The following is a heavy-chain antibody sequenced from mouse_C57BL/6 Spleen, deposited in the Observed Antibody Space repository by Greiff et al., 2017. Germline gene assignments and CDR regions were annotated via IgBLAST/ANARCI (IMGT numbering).Heavy chain of an antibody. CDR2: INPSTGGT. Sequence: EVQLQQSGPELVKPGASVKISCKASGYSFTGYYMNWVKQSPEKSLEWIGEINPSTGGTPYNQKFKAKATLTVDKSSSTAYMQLKSLTSEDSAVYYCARDGSLYAMDYWGQGTSVTVSS. D-gene: IGHD2-3*01. J-gene: IGHJ4*01. CDR3: ARDGSLYAMDY. V-gene: IGHV1-42*01. CDR1: GYSFTGYY.